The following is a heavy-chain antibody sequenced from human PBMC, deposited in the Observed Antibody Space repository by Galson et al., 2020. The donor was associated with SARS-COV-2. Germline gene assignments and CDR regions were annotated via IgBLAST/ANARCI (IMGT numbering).Heavy chain of an antibody. Sequence: TGGSLRLPCAASGFTFSSYAMHWVRQAPGKGLEWVAVISYDGSNKYYADSVKGRFTISRDNSKNTLYLQMNSLRAEDTAVYYCARGLARGSSGWYEVYYYGMDVWGQGTTVTVSS. CDR2: ISYDGSNK. J-gene: IGHJ6*02. CDR1: GFTFSSYA. CDR3: ARGLARGSSGWYEVYYYGMDV. D-gene: IGHD6-19*01. V-gene: IGHV3-30-3*01.